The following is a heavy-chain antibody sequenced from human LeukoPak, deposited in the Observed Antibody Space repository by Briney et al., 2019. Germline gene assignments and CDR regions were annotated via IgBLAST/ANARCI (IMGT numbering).Heavy chain of an antibody. D-gene: IGHD3-22*01. CDR2: INPNSGGT. V-gene: IGHV1-2*06. CDR3: ARGPWLDV. Sequence: ASVKVSCKASGYTFTGNYMHWVRQAPGQGLEGIGRINPNSGGTNYAQKFQGRVSKTTDTSISTGYMELRRLRSDDTAVYYCARGPWLDVWGKGTTVTVSS. CDR1: GYTFTGNY. J-gene: IGHJ6*04.